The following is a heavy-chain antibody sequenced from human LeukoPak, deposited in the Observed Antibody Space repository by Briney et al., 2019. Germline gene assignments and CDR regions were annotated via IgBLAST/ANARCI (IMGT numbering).Heavy chain of an antibody. CDR2: IYSGGNT. J-gene: IGHJ5*01. D-gene: IGHD2-2*01. Sequence: PGRSLRLSCAASGFTVSSSYMTWVRQAPGKGLEWVSIIYSGGNTYYADSVQGRFTISRDNSKNTLYLQMNSLRAEDTAVYHCASSREATSNWFVYWGQGTLVTVSS. CDR3: ASSREATSNWFVY. V-gene: IGHV3-66*01. CDR1: GFTVSSSY.